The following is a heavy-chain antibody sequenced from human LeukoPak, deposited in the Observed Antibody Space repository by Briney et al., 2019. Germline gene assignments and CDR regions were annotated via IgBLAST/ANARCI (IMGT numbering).Heavy chain of an antibody. Sequence: GGPLRLSCAASGFTFNSYGMNWVRQAPGKGLERVSYIGDTRTTIYYADSVKGRFTISRDIAKNSLYLQMNSLRTEDTAVYYCAREYTGSDYFDYWGQGTLVTVSS. CDR1: GFTFNSYG. J-gene: IGHJ4*02. CDR3: AREYTGSDYFDY. CDR2: IGDTRTTI. D-gene: IGHD5-12*01. V-gene: IGHV3-48*04.